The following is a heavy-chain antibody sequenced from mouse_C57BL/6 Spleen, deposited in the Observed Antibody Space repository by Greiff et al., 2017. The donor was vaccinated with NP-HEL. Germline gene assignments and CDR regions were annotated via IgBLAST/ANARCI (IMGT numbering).Heavy chain of an antibody. CDR3: ARQRGSSYWYFDV. CDR1: GYTFTDYY. V-gene: IGHV1-19*01. D-gene: IGHD1-1*01. J-gene: IGHJ1*03. Sequence: VQLQQSGPVLVKPGASVKMSCKASGYTFTDYYMNWVKQSHGKSLEWIGVINPYNGGTSSNQKFKGKATLTVDKSSSTAYMELNSLTSEDSAVYYCARQRGSSYWYFDVWGTGTTVTVSS. CDR2: INPYNGGT.